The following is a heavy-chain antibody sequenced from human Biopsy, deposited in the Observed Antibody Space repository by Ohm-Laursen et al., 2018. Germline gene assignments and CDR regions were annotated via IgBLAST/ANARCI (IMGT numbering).Heavy chain of an antibody. CDR1: GYSFSTYD. CDR3: ARGYSRRVSIFEASIYWFDT. V-gene: IGHV1-8*01. J-gene: IGHJ5*02. Sequence: ASVKVSCKASGYSFSTYDVNWVRQAWGQGLEWMGWMIPSSGKTGYAQRFQGRVTLTMNTSISTAYMELSGLRSEDTAVYFCARGYSRRVSIFEASIYWFDTWGQGTLATVSS. D-gene: IGHD6-6*01. CDR2: MIPSSGKT.